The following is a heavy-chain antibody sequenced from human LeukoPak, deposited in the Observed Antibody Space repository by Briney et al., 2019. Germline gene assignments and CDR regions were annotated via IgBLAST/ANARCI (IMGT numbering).Heavy chain of an antibody. D-gene: IGHD1-7*01. CDR3: ATLTGTRGWFDP. Sequence: SETLSLTCTVSGGSISSSGYYWGWIRQPPGKGLEWIGSIYYSGSTYYNPSLKSRVTISVDTSKNQFSLKLSSVTAADTAVYYCATLTGTRGWFDPWGQGTLVTVSS. V-gene: IGHV4-39*07. CDR2: IYYSGST. CDR1: GGSISSSGYY. J-gene: IGHJ5*02.